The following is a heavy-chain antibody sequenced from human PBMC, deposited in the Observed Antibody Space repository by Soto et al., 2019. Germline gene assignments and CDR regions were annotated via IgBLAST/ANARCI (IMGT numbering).Heavy chain of an antibody. Sequence: QVQLVQSGAEVKKPGASVKVSCKASGYTFTSYGISWVRQAPGQGLEWMGWISAYNGNTNYAQKLQGRVTMTTDTSTSTAYMELRSLRADDTAVYYCARDPRVPAAIKVPAFDIWGQGTMVTVSS. CDR1: GYTFTSYG. J-gene: IGHJ3*02. V-gene: IGHV1-18*04. D-gene: IGHD2-2*02. CDR2: ISAYNGNT. CDR3: ARDPRVPAAIKVPAFDI.